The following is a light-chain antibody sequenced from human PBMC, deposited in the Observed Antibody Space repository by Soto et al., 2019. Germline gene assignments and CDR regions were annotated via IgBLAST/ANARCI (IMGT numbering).Light chain of an antibody. CDR2: DVS. J-gene: IGLJ1*01. CDR1: SSDVGGYNY. V-gene: IGLV2-14*01. Sequence: QSALTQPASVSGSPGQPITISCTGTSSDVGGYNYVSWYQQHPGKAPKLMIYDVSNRPSGVSNRFSGSKSSNTASLTISGLQVEDEADYYCSSYTSTSTLCVFGTGTKVTVL. CDR3: SSYTSTSTLCV.